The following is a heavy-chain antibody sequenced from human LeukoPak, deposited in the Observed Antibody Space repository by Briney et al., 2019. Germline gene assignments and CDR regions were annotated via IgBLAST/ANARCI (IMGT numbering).Heavy chain of an antibody. CDR3: ARWGYFDSSGYFVVDY. J-gene: IGHJ4*02. Sequence: SETLSLTCTVSGGSISRYYWNWVRQPPGERLEWIGWIHYSGSTAYNPSLESRVAMSVDTSKNRISLKMTSVTAADTATYYCARWGYFDSSGYFVVDYWGQGALVTVSS. CDR2: IHYSGST. CDR1: GGSISRYY. D-gene: IGHD3-22*01. V-gene: IGHV4-59*01.